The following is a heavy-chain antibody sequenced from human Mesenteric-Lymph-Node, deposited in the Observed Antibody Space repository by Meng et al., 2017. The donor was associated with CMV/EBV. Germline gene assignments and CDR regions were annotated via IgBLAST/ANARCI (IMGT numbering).Heavy chain of an antibody. CDR1: GGSINDYY. CDR3: ARVFCSGANCFEYYQH. D-gene: IGHD2-15*01. Sequence: SETLSLTCTVTGGSINDYYWTWIRQPPGKGLEWMGNIYYGGGTKYNPSLESRVTISVDTSKNLFSLNLSSVTAADTAVYYCARVFCSGANCFEYYQHWGQGSQVTVSS. J-gene: IGHJ1*01. CDR2: IYYGGGT. V-gene: IGHV4-59*01.